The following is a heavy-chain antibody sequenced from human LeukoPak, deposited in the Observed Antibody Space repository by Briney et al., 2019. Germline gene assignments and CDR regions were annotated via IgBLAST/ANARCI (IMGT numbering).Heavy chain of an antibody. V-gene: IGHV4-39*07. CDR2: IHYSGST. D-gene: IGHD3-16*02. CDR1: GGSISSLIYY. J-gene: IGHJ5*02. CDR3: ARAHYDYVWGSYQGYNWFDP. Sequence: PSETLSLTCTVSGGSISSLIYYWGWIRQPPGKGLEWIGSIHYSGSTYYSPSLKSRVTISVDTSRNQFSLKLTSVTAADTAVYYCARAHYDYVWGSYQGYNWFDPWGQGTLVTVSS.